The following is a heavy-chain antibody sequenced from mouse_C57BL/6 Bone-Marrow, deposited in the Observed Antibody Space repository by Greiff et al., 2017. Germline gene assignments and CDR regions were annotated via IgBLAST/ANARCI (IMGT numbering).Heavy chain of an antibody. Sequence: QVQLQQPGAELVKPGASVKVSCKASGYTFTSYWMHWVKQRPGQGLEWIGRIHPSDSATNYNQKFKGKATLAVDKSSSTAYMQLSSLTSEDSAVYYCAIRMGRWYFDVWGTGTTVTVSS. J-gene: IGHJ1*03. D-gene: IGHD4-1*01. CDR1: GYTFTSYW. CDR3: AIRMGRWYFDV. CDR2: IHPSDSAT. V-gene: IGHV1-74*01.